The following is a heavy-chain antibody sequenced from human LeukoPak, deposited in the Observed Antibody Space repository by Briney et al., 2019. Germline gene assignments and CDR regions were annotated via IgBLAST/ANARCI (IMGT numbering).Heavy chain of an antibody. CDR2: ISGSGGST. CDR3: AKDRLRYSSSSLDY. J-gene: IGHJ4*02. Sequence: GGSLRLSCAASGFTFSSYAMSWVRQAPGKGLEWVSAISGSGGSTYYADSVKGRFTISRDNSKNTRYLQMNNLRAEDTAVYYCAKDRLRYSSSSLDYWGRGTLVTVSS. CDR1: GFTFSSYA. V-gene: IGHV3-23*01. D-gene: IGHD6-6*01.